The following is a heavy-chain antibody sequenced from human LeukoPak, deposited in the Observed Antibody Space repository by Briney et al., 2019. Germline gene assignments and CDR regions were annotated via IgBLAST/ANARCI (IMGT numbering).Heavy chain of an antibody. CDR1: GFTFSSYW. V-gene: IGHV3-74*01. CDR3: ARDPFYGDADFDH. Sequence: PGGSLRLSCAASGFTFSSYWMHWVRHAPGKGLVWVSRINSDGSTTSYADSVKGRFTISRDNAKNTVYLQMNSLRVEDTAVYYCARDPFYGDADFDHWGQGALVTVSS. D-gene: IGHD4-17*01. J-gene: IGHJ4*02. CDR2: INSDGSTT.